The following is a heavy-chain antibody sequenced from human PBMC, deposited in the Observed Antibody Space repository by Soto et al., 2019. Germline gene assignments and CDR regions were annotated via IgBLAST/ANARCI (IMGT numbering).Heavy chain of an antibody. CDR2: IPHDESNK. Sequence: GGSLRLSCAASGFTFSSYAMHWVRQAPGKGLEWVAVIPHDESNKFYADSVKGRFTISRDNSKNTLYLQMKSLRAEDTAVYYCAKDGSVLRFLEWLLYLDNWGQGTLVTVSS. CDR1: GFTFSSYA. CDR3: AKDGSVLRFLEWLLYLDN. D-gene: IGHD3-3*01. J-gene: IGHJ4*02. V-gene: IGHV3-30*18.